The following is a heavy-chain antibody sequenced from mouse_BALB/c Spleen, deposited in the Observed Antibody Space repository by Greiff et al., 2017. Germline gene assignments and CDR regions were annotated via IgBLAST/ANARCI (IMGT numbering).Heavy chain of an antibody. Sequence: VQLVESGPSLVQPSQSLSITCTVSGFSLTSYGVHWVRQSPGKGLEWLGVIWSGGSTDYNAAFMSRLSIIKDNSKSQVFFKMNSLQADDTAIYCASMCGGKYGFDYWGQGTTLTVSS. D-gene: IGHD1-1*02. CDR2: IWSGGST. CDR3: SMCGGKYGFDY. J-gene: IGHJ2*01. V-gene: IGHV2-5-1*01. CDR1: GFSLTSYG.